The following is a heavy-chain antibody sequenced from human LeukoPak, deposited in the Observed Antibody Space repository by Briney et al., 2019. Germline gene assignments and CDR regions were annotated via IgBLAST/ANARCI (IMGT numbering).Heavy chain of an antibody. D-gene: IGHD3-22*01. Sequence: SVKVSCKASGGTFSSYAISWVRQAPGQGLEWMGGIIPIFGTAYYAQKFQGRVTITTDESTSTAYMELSSLRSEDTAVYYCASYYDSSGAPFDYWGQGTLVTVSS. CDR3: ASYYDSSGAPFDY. V-gene: IGHV1-69*05. J-gene: IGHJ4*02. CDR2: IIPIFGTA. CDR1: GGTFSSYA.